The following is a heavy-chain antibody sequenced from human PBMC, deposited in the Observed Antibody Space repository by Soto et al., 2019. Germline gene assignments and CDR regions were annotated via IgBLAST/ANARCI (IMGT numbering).Heavy chain of an antibody. D-gene: IGHD4-17*01. CDR3: AILTKPTAVTTAFRGGYGLDV. CDR2: IHSSGST. Sequence: PSETLSLTCTVSGGSVSSGNYFWSWIRQPPGKGLEWIGYIHSSGSTNYNPSLKSRVTISADTSRNQFSLRLTSVPAADTAVYYCAILTKPTAVTTAFRGGYGLDVWGQGTTVTVSS. V-gene: IGHV4-61*01. J-gene: IGHJ6*02. CDR1: GGSVSSGNYF.